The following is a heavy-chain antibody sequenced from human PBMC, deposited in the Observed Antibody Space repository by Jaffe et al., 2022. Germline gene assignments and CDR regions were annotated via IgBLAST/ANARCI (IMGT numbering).Heavy chain of an antibody. J-gene: IGHJ4*02. CDR1: GFTFSSYW. CDR3: ARVRITIFGVVIMGFDY. Sequence: EVQLVESGGGLVQPGGSLRLSCAASGFTFSSYWMSWVRQAPGKGLEWVANIKQDGSEKYYVDSVKGRFTISRDNAKNSLYLQMNSLRAEDTAVYYCARVRITIFGVVIMGFDYWGQGTLVTVSS. CDR2: IKQDGSEK. V-gene: IGHV3-7*01. D-gene: IGHD3-3*01.